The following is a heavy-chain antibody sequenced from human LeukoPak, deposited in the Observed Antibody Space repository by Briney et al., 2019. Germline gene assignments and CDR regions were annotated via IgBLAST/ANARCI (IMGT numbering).Heavy chain of an antibody. CDR3: AKLATSDTGETY. Sequence: ASVMVSCTASGYTFTINHIHWVRQAPGQGLEWMGVINPSGDSTTYAQNFQGRVTMTRDTSTSTVYMELRSLRSEDTAIYYCAKLATSDTGETYWGQGTLVTVSS. CDR1: GYTFTINH. V-gene: IGHV1-46*01. D-gene: IGHD3-16*01. J-gene: IGHJ4*02. CDR2: INPSGDST.